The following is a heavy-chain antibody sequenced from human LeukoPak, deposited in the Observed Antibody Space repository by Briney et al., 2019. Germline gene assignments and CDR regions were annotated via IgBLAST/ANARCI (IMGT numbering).Heavy chain of an antibody. CDR3: AKEFRIVATTRGFDY. V-gene: IGHV3-21*04. D-gene: IGHD5-12*01. Sequence: KTGGSLRLSCAASGFTFSGYSMTWVRQAPGKGLEWVSSISSSSTYIYYADSLEGRFTISRDNSKNTLYLQITSLRAEDTALYYCAKEFRIVATTRGFDYWGQGTLVTISS. CDR1: GFTFSGYS. CDR2: ISSSSTYI. J-gene: IGHJ4*02.